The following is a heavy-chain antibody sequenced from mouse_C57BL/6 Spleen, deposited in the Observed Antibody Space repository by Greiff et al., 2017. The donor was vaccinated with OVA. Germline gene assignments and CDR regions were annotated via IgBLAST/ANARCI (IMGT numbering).Heavy chain of an antibody. J-gene: IGHJ1*03. V-gene: IGHV2-6-1*01. CDR1: GFSLTSYG. CDR3: ARQGDGSSYWYFDV. Sequence: VQLQESGPGPVAPSQSLSITCTVSGFSLTSYGVHWVRQPPGKGLEWLVVIWSDGSTTYNSALKSRLSISKDNSKSQVFLKMNSLQTDDTAMYYCARQGDGSSYWYFDVWGTGTTVTVSS. CDR2: IWSDGST. D-gene: IGHD1-1*01.